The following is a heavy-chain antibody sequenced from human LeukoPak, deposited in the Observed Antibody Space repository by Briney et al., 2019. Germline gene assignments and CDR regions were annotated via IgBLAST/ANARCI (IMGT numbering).Heavy chain of an antibody. V-gene: IGHV4-34*01. D-gene: IGHD3-10*01. CDR1: GGSFRGYY. CDR3: ARAGSGIDY. Sequence: PSETLSLTCAVYGGSFRGYYWSWIRHPPGKGLVWIGEINHSGSTNYNPSLKSRVTISADTSKNQSSLKLSSVTAADTAVYYCARAGSGIDYWGQGTLVTVSS. J-gene: IGHJ4*02. CDR2: INHSGST.